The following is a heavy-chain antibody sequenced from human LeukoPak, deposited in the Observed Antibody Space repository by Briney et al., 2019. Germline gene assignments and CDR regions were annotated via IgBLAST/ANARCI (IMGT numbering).Heavy chain of an antibody. CDR3: ARAPKSYYGMGV. J-gene: IGHJ6*02. CDR1: GGSISSYY. CDR2: IYYSGST. V-gene: IGHV4-59*01. Sequence: SETLSLTCTVSGGSISSYYWSWIRQPPGKGLEWIGYIYYSGSTNYNPSLKSRVTISVDTSKNQFSLKLGSVTAADTAVYYCARAPKSYYGMGVWGQGTTVTVSS.